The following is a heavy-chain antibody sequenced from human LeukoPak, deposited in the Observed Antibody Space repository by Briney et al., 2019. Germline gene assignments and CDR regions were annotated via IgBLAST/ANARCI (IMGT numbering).Heavy chain of an antibody. CDR2: INPNSGGT. D-gene: IGHD4-17*01. CDR3: ARDRDPLDYGDYGPLMDV. J-gene: IGHJ6*02. V-gene: IGHV1-2*04. Sequence: ASVKVSCKASGYTFTGYYMYWVRQAPGQGLEWMGWINPNSGGTNYAQKFQGWVTMTRDTSISTAYMELSRLRSDDTAVYYCARDRDPLDYGDYGPLMDVWGQGTTVTVSS. CDR1: GYTFTGYY.